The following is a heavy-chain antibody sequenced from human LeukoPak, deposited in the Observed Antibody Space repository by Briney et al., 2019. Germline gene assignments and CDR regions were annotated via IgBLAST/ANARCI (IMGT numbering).Heavy chain of an antibody. Sequence: GSVKVSCKASGYPFPRYVISWVRQAAGQRLEGVGWISAYRGNTNYAHMLPGRVTMTTDTSTSTAYMELRSVISDDAAVYYCARGDGGKVDRYFDLWGRGTMVTVSS. V-gene: IGHV1-18*01. D-gene: IGHD2-15*01. J-gene: IGHJ2*01. CDR3: ARGDGGKVDRYFDL. CDR2: ISAYRGNT. CDR1: GYPFPRYV.